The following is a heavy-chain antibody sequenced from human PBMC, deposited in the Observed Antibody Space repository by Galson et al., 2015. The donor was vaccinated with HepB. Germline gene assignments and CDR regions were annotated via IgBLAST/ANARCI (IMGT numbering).Heavy chain of an antibody. CDR1: GGSITSNW. CDR3: ARHVAVTGTRGFDY. CDR2: VYHSGYT. V-gene: IGHV4-4*02. J-gene: IGHJ4*02. Sequence: ETLSLTCDVSGGSITSNWWSWVRQPPGKGLEWIGEVYHSGYTHYNPSLSSRVTVSLDKSQSHFSLKLNSVTAADTAVYYCARHVAVTGTRGFDYWGQGTLVTVSS. D-gene: IGHD6-19*01.